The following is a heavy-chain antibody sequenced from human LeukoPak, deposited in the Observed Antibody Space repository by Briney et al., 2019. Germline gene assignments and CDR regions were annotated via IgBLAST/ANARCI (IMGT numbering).Heavy chain of an antibody. D-gene: IGHD3-22*01. CDR1: GGSISSSNW. J-gene: IGHJ4*02. V-gene: IGHV4-4*02. CDR2: IYHSGST. Sequence: PSETLSLTCAVSGGSISSSNWWSWVRQPPGKGLEWIGEIYHSGSTNYNPSLKSRVTISVDKSKNQFSLKLSSVTAADTAVYYCARAAGGSSGYYYGDYFDYWGQGTLVTVSS. CDR3: ARAAGGSSGYYYGDYFDY.